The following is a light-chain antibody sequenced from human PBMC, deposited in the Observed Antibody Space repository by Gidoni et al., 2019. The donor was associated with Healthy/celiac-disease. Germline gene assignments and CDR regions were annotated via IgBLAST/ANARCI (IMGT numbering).Light chain of an antibody. J-gene: IGKJ2*01. CDR2: AAS. CDR1: QSISSY. V-gene: IGKV1-39*01. Sequence: GDRVTITCRASQSISSYLDWYQQKPGKAPKLLIYAASSLQSGVPSRFSGSGSGTDFTLTISSLQPEDFETYYCQQSYSTPQTFGQGTKLEIK. CDR3: QQSYSTPQT.